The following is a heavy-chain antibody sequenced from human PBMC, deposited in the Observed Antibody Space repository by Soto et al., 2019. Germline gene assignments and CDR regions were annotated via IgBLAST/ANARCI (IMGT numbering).Heavy chain of an antibody. V-gene: IGHV1-69*01. CDR2: IIPIFGTA. J-gene: IGHJ5*02. CDR1: GGTFSSYA. Sequence: LVQSGAEVKKPGSSVKVSCKASGGTFSSYAISWVXXXXXXXXXXMGGIIPIFGTANYAQKFQGRVTITADESTSTAYMELSSLRSEDTAVYYCARGAHCSGGSCYSWWFDPSGQGTLVTVSS. CDR3: ARGAHCSGGSCYSWWFDP. D-gene: IGHD2-15*01.